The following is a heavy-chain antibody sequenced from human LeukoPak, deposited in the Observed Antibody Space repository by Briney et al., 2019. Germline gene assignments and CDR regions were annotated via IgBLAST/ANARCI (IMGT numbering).Heavy chain of an antibody. Sequence: GASVKVSCQASGGTFSSYAISWVRQAPGQGLEWMGRIIPILGIANYAQKFQGRVTITADKSTSTAYMELSSLRSEDTAVYYCARAGHYSSSWYYWFDPWGQGTLVTVSS. CDR2: IIPILGIA. CDR1: GGTFSSYA. J-gene: IGHJ5*02. CDR3: ARAGHYSSSWYYWFDP. V-gene: IGHV1-69*04. D-gene: IGHD6-13*01.